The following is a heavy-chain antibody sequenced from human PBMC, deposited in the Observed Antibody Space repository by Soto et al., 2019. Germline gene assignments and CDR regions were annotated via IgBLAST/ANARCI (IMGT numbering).Heavy chain of an antibody. J-gene: IGHJ3*01. CDR2: MYYSGST. CDR1: GGSISSSTYY. Sequence: LETLSLTCTVSGGSISSSTYYWGWNRQPPGKGLEWIGSMYYSGSTYYNPSLKSRVTISVDTSNNQFSLKLSSVTAADTAVYYCARRVAWAFDVWGRGTMVTVSS. V-gene: IGHV4-39*01. CDR3: ARRVAWAFDV.